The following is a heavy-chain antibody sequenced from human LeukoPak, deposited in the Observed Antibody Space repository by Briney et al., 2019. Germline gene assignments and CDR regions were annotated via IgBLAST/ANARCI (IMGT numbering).Heavy chain of an antibody. CDR1: GFTLRSYA. D-gene: IGHD6-13*01. V-gene: IGHV4-34*01. CDR2: INHSGST. CDR3: ARPGAAAGNSTVWFDP. J-gene: IGHJ5*02. Sequence: GSLRLSCAVSGFTLRSYAMHWIRQPPGKGLEWIGEINHSGSTNYNPSLKSRVTISVDTSKNQFSLKLSSVTAADTAVYYCARPGAAAGNSTVWFDPWGQGTLVTVSS.